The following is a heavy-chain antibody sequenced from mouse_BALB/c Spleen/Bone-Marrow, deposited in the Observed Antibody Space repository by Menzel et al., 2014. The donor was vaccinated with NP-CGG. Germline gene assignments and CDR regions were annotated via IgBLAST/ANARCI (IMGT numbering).Heavy chain of an antibody. D-gene: IGHD2-4*01. J-gene: IGHJ3*01. CDR1: GFTFGNYG. CDR3: ARHAYYDQTEVSFVY. V-gene: IGHV5-9-2*01. CDR2: ISGGGSYT. Sequence: DVHLVESGGGLVKSGGSLKLSCAACGFTFGNYGMSWVRQTPEKRLEWVATISGGGSYTFYSDSVKGRFTISRDNAKNNLYVQLSSLRSEDTAVYYCARHAYYDQTEVSFVYWGQGTLVTVSA.